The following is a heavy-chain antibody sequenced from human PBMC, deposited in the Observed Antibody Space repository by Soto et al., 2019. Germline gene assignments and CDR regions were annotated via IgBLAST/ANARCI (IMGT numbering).Heavy chain of an antibody. D-gene: IGHD2-8*01. V-gene: IGHV1-18*01. J-gene: IGHJ6*02. CDR3: ARVPLDIVLMEGYYGMDV. Sequence: ASVKVSCKASGYTFTSYGISWVRQAPGQGLEWMGWISAYNGNTNYAQKLQGRVTMTTDTSTSTAYMELRSLRSDDTAVYYCARVPLDIVLMEGYYGMDVWGQGTTVTVSS. CDR1: GYTFTSYG. CDR2: ISAYNGNT.